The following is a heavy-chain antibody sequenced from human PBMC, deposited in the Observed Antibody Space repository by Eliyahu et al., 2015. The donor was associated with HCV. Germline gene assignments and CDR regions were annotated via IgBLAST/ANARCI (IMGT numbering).Heavy chain of an antibody. V-gene: IGHV1-24*01. J-gene: IGHJ5*02. CDR3: AAVSRGTIFGLVIIRQNYFDP. CDR2: FDPEDXET. Sequence: QVQLVQSGAEVKKPGASVKVSCKXSGYTXTELSMHXGRXAPGKGLEWMGXFDPEDXETIYAQKFQGRVTMTEDTSTHTAYMELSSLKSEDTALYYCAAVSRGTIFGLVIIRQNYFDPWGQGTLVTVSS. D-gene: IGHD3-3*01. CDR1: GYTXTELS.